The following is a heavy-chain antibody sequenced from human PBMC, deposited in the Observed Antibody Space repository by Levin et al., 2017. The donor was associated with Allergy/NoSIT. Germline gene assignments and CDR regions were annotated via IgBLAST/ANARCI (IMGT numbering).Heavy chain of an antibody. Sequence: GESLKISCAASGFTFSDYYMSWIRQAPGKGLEWVSYISSSGSTIYYADSVKGRFTISRDNAKNSLYLQMNSLRAEDTAVYYCARIDYDSSGYYSYYYYGMDGWGQGTTVTVSS. CDR1: GFTFSDYY. CDR2: ISSSGSTI. CDR3: ARIDYDSSGYYSYYYYGMDG. V-gene: IGHV3-11*01. D-gene: IGHD3-22*01. J-gene: IGHJ6*02.